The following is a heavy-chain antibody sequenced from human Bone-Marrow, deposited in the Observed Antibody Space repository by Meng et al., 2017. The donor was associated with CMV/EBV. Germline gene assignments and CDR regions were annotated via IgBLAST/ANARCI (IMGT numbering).Heavy chain of an antibody. CDR1: GYTFTSYD. Sequence: SVKVSCKASGYTFTSYDINWVRQATGQGLEWMGWIVVGSGNTNYAQKFQERVTITRDMSTSTAYMELSSLRSEDTAVYYCAAEHVDTAMVLSFWGQGTLVAFSS. J-gene: IGHJ4*02. V-gene: IGHV1-58*02. D-gene: IGHD5-18*01. CDR2: IVVGSGNT. CDR3: AAEHVDTAMVLSF.